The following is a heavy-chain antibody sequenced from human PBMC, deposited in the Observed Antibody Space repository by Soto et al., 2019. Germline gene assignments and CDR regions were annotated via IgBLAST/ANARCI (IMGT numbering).Heavy chain of an antibody. CDR1: SGSISSSNW. CDR2: IYHSGST. J-gene: IGHJ5*02. CDR3: ARVEGNPYYDGSGSPYNWFDP. Sequence: PSETLSLTCAVSSGSISSSNWWSWVRQPPGKGLEWIGEIYHSGSTNYNPSLKSRVTISVDKSKNQFSLKLSSVTAADTAVYYCARVEGNPYYDGSGSPYNWFDPWGQGTLVTVSS. D-gene: IGHD3-10*01. V-gene: IGHV4-4*02.